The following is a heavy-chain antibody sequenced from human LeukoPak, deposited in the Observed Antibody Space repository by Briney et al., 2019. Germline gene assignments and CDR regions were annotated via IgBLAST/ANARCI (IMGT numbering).Heavy chain of an antibody. CDR3: ARDQGYSSSWYYSYYYMDV. CDR2: INPNSGGT. J-gene: IGHJ6*03. D-gene: IGHD6-13*01. Sequence: ASVKVSCKASGYTFIDYYIHWVRQAPGQGLEWMGWINPNSGGTNYAQKFQGRVSMIRDTSISTAYMQLSRLRSDDTAVYYCARDQGYSSSWYYSYYYMDVWGKGTTVTVSS. V-gene: IGHV1-2*02. CDR1: GYTFIDYY.